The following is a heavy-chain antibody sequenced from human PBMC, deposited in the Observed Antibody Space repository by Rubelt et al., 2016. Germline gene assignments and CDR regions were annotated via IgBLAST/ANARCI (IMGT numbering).Heavy chain of an antibody. J-gene: IGHJ4*02. V-gene: IGHV1-8*01. CDR1: GYSFSTSD. Sequence: QVQLVQSGAEVKKPGASVKVSCKASGYSFSTSDINWVRQGTGQGLEWMGWMNPNTGNTGYAQKFQGRVTMTSNISRSTAYLYLSRLRSEDTAVYYCARGVIWGQGTLVAVSS. CDR2: MNPNTGNT. CDR3: ARGVI. D-gene: IGHD3-10*01.